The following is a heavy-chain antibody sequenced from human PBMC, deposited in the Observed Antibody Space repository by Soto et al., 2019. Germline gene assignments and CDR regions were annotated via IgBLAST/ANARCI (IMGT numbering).Heavy chain of an antibody. CDR2: IYHSGST. J-gene: IGHJ6*02. V-gene: IGHV4-30-2*01. D-gene: IGHD3-16*01. CDR1: GGSISSNGYS. CDR3: ARGGGPTYSNGMDV. Sequence: QLQLQESGSGPVKPSQTLSLTCAVSGGSISSNGYSWSWIRQPPGKGLEWIGYIYHSGSTYYNPSLKSRVTISVDRSKNQFSLKLSSVTAADTAVYYCARGGGPTYSNGMDVWGQGTTVTVSS.